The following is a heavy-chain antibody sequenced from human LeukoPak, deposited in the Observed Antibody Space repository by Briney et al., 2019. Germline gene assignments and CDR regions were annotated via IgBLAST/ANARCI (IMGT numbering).Heavy chain of an antibody. J-gene: IGHJ5*02. D-gene: IGHD4-17*01. V-gene: IGHV3-53*01. Sequence: PGGSLRLSCAASGFSVSNNYTNWVRQAPGKGLEWVSVLFSGGGTHYADSVRGRFTISRDNSKNTLYLQMNSLRAEDTAVYYCARGGDYEGWFDPWGQGTLVTVSS. CDR2: LFSGGGT. CDR3: ARGGDYEGWFDP. CDR1: GFSVSNNY.